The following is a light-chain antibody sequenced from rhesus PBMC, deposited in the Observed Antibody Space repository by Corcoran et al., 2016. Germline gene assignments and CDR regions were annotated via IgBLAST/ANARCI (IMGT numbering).Light chain of an antibody. J-gene: IGKJ1*01. CDR1: QGISSW. V-gene: IGKV1-22*01. CDR2: KAF. CDR3: QQYGSSPPT. Sequence: DIQMTQSPSSLSASVGDTVTITCRASQGISSWLAWYQQKPGKAPKLLYYKAFSLQSGVPSRFSGNGSWTYFTLPISSLQSAEFATYYCQQYGSSPPTFGQETKVEIK.